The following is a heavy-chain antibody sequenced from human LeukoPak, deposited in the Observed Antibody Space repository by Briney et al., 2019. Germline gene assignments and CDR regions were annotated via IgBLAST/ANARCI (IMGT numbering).Heavy chain of an antibody. CDR2: IYSGGST. CDR3: ARDFGGYDETLYYFDY. D-gene: IGHD5-12*01. CDR1: GFTVSSNY. J-gene: IGHJ4*02. V-gene: IGHV3-66*01. Sequence: PGGSLRLSCAASGFTVSSNYMSWVRQAPGKGLEWVSVIYSGGSTYYADSVKGRFTISRDNSKNTLYLQMNSLRAEDTAVYYCARDFGGYDETLYYFDYWGQGTLVTVSS.